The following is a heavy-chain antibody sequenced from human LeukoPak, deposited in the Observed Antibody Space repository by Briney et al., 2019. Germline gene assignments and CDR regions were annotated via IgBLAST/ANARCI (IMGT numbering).Heavy chain of an antibody. CDR3: ARRRTDFDY. J-gene: IGHJ4*02. CDR1: GGSFSGYY. CDR2: INHSGST. Sequence: SETLSLTCAVYGGSFSGYYWSWIRQPPGKGLEWIGEINHSGSTNYNPSLKSRVTISVDTSKSQFSLKLSSVTAADTAVYYCARRRTDFDYWGQGTLVTVSS. V-gene: IGHV4-34*01.